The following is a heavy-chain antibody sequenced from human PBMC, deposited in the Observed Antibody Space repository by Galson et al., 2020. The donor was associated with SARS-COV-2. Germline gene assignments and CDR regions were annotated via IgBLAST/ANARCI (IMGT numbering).Heavy chain of an antibody. CDR1: GDSFNTYY. CDR2: IYYSGST. CDR3: ARREGTGSFYHY. D-gene: IGHD3-10*01. Sequence: ASETLSLTCTISGDSFNTYYWSWIRQPPGKGLDWIGYIYYSGSTKYNPSLQSRVTMSVDTSKNQFSLKLSSVTAADTAVYYCARREGTGSFYHYWGQGTLVTVSS. V-gene: IGHV4-59*08. J-gene: IGHJ4*02.